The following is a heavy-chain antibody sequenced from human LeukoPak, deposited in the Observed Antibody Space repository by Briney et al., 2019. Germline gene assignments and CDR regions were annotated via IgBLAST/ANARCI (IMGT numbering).Heavy chain of an antibody. D-gene: IGHD6-19*01. J-gene: IGHJ4*02. CDR2: IYYSGST. CDR1: GGSISSSSYY. V-gene: IGHV4-39*07. Sequence: PSETLSLTCTVSGGSISSSSYYWGWIRQPPGKGLEWIGSIYYSGSTYYNPSLKSRVTISVDTSKNQSSLKLSSVTAADTAVYYCARESIAVAGTLDYWGQGTLVTVSS. CDR3: ARESIAVAGTLDY.